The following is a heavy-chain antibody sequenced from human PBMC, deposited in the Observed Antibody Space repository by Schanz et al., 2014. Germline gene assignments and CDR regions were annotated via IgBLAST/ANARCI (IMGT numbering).Heavy chain of an antibody. V-gene: IGHV1-46*03. D-gene: IGHD2-2*01. J-gene: IGHJ4*02. Sequence: QVQLVQSGAEVKKPGASVKVSCKASGYTFVSYSMHWVRQAPGQGLEWMGIINPSGGGTSYALRFQDRVIVTRDTSRSTVYKELSSMRAEDAAVYYCTRAPTAYCNDTSSLGTPFDYWGQGTLVTVSS. CDR2: INPSGGGT. CDR3: TRAPTAYCNDTSSLGTPFDY. CDR1: GYTFVSYS.